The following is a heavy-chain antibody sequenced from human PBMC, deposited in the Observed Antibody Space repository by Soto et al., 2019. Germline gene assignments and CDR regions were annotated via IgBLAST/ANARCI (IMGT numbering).Heavy chain of an antibody. CDR1: GFTFSSYE. D-gene: IGHD6-6*01. Sequence: EVQLVESGGGLVQPGGSLRLSCAASGFTFSSYEMNWVRQAPGKGLEWVSYISSSGSTIYYADSVKGRFTISRDNATNSLYLQMTSLRAEDTAVYYCARAQYPVAARLYYFDYWGQGTLVTVSS. J-gene: IGHJ4*02. CDR3: ARAQYPVAARLYYFDY. V-gene: IGHV3-48*03. CDR2: ISSSGSTI.